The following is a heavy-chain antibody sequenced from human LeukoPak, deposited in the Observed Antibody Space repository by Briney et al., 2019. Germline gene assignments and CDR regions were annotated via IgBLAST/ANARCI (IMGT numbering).Heavy chain of an antibody. V-gene: IGHV4-61*01. CDR1: GGSVSSGSYY. J-gene: IGHJ6*03. CDR2: IYYSGST. CDR3: ATFVYSSSWQYYYYYMDV. Sequence: SETLSLTCTVSGGSVSSGSYYWSWIRPPPGKGLGWIGYIYYSGSTNYNPPLKSRVTISVDTSKNQFSLKLSSVTAADTAVYYCATFVYSSSWQYYYYYMDVWGKGTTVTVSS. D-gene: IGHD6-13*01.